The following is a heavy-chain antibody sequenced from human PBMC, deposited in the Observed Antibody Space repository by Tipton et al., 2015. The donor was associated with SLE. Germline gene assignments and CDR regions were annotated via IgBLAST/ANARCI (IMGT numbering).Heavy chain of an antibody. CDR2: IDTNWST. J-gene: IGHJ4*02. Sequence: GLVKPSETLSLICTVSGGSISSHFWSWIRQPAGKGLEWIGHIDTNWSTGYNPSLKSRVTISIDTSKNQFSRKLSSVTAADTAVYYCASGGYYDYIWLSYRPRFDYWGQETLVTVSS. CDR3: ASGGYYDYIWLSYRPRFDY. CDR1: GGSISSHF. V-gene: IGHV4-4*07. D-gene: IGHD3-16*02.